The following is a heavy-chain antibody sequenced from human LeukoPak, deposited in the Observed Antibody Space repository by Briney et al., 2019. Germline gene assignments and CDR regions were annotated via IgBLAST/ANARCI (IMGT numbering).Heavy chain of an antibody. CDR3: AGSPDGYYYYYMDV. J-gene: IGHJ6*03. CDR2: ISWNSGSI. D-gene: IGHD5-24*01. Sequence: SLRLSCAASGFTFDDYAMHWVRQAPGKGLEWVSGISWNSGSIGYADSVKGRFTISRDNAKNSLYLQMNSLRAEDTALYYCAGSPDGYYYYYMDVWGKGTTVTVSS. V-gene: IGHV3-9*01. CDR1: GFTFDDYA.